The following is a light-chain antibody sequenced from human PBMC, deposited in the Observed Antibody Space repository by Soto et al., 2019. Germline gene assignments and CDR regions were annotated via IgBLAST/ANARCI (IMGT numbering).Light chain of an antibody. J-gene: IGLJ2*01. CDR2: NNN. Sequence: QSVLTQTPSASATPGQRVTISCSGGSSNIATNTVNWYQVFPGTAPKLLIYNNNDRPQGVPDRFSGTKSGTSASLAISGLQSDDEADYYCAAWDDGLNGVLFGGGTKLTVL. V-gene: IGLV1-44*01. CDR1: SSNIATNT. CDR3: AAWDDGLNGVL.